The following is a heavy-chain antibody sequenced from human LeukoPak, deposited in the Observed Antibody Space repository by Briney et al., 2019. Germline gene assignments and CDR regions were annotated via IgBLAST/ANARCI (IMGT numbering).Heavy chain of an antibody. D-gene: IGHD3-9*01. CDR2: ISSSGSTI. Sequence: GGSLRLSCAASGFTFSSYEMNWVRQAPGKGLEWVSYISSSGSTIYYADSVKGRFTISRDNAKNSLYLQMNSLRAEDTAVYYCARADYDILTGYYPFDYWGQGTLVTVSS. J-gene: IGHJ4*02. CDR1: GFTFSSYE. CDR3: ARADYDILTGYYPFDY. V-gene: IGHV3-48*03.